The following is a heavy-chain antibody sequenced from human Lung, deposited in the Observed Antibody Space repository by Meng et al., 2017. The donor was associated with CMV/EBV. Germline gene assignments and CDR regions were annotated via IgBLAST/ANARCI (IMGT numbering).Heavy chain of an antibody. CDR3: ARVYCSRGSCSFDY. J-gene: IGHJ4*02. D-gene: IGHD2-15*01. V-gene: IGHV3-21*01. CDR2: ISSNSKYI. CDR1: GFTFSSYS. Sequence: GESLKISCAASGFTFSSYSVNWVRQAPGKGLEWVSSISSNSKYIFYADSVKGRFTISRDNAKNALHLQMNSLRDEDTALYYCARVYCSRGSCSFDYWGQG.